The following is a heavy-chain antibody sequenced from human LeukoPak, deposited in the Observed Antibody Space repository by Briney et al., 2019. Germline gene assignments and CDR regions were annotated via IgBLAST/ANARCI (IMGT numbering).Heavy chain of an antibody. V-gene: IGHV3-23*01. Sequence: GGSLRLSCAASGYTFASFAMSWVRQAPGKGLEWVSGISGSGDSTFYADSVKGRFTISRDNSKNTLYLQMNSLRAEDTAVYYCAKYYDILTGYFDAFDIWGQGTMVTVSS. D-gene: IGHD3-9*01. CDR3: AKYYDILTGYFDAFDI. CDR1: GYTFASFA. J-gene: IGHJ3*02. CDR2: ISGSGDST.